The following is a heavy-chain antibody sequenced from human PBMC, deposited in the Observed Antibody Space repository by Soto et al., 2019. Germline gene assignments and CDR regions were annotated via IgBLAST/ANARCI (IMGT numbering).Heavy chain of an antibody. Sequence: QVQLVQSGAEVKKPGASVKVSCKASGYTFTSYGISWVRQAPGQGLEWMGWISAYNGNTNYAQKLQGRVTMTTDTSTSTAYMELRSLRSDDTAVYYCARDSGDHDYYDSSGYFYYFDYWGQGTLVTVSS. J-gene: IGHJ4*02. V-gene: IGHV1-18*01. D-gene: IGHD3-22*01. CDR2: ISAYNGNT. CDR3: ARDSGDHDYYDSSGYFYYFDY. CDR1: GYTFTSYG.